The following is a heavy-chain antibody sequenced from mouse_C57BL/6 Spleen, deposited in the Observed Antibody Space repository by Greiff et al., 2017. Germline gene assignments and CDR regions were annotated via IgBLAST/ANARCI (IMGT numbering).Heavy chain of an antibody. CDR1: GFTFSDYG. J-gene: IGHJ4*01. Sequence: EVQLQQSGGGLVKPGGSLKLSCAASGFTFSDYGMHWVRQAPEKGLEWVAYISSGSSTIYYADTVKGRFTIARDNAKNTLFLQMTSLRSEDTAMYYCARAGYDGYYVRDYWGQGTSVTVSS. D-gene: IGHD2-3*01. CDR3: ARAGYDGYYVRDY. CDR2: ISSGSSTI. V-gene: IGHV5-17*01.